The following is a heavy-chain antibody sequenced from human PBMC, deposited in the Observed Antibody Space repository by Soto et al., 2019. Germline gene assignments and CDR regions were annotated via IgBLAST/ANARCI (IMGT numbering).Heavy chain of an antibody. J-gene: IGHJ4*02. CDR2: VYYRGRS. V-gene: IGHV4-39*01. D-gene: IGHD4-17*01. Sequence: LSRTCTVSGGSVTNSSYYWGWIRQSPGKGLEWIGSVYYRGRSYSKSSVKSRVTISVDTSKDRFYLTLNSVTASDTAVYFCVSQRTTVPTQAYFDYWGPGALVTVSS. CDR1: GGSVTNSSYY. CDR3: VSQRTTVPTQAYFDY.